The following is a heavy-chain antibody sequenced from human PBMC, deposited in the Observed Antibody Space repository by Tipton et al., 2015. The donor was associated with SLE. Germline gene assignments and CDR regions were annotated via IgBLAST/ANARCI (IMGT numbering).Heavy chain of an antibody. CDR1: DDSISSISYF. CDR2: IYYSGST. CDR3: ARGGLGVSYYYYMDV. J-gene: IGHJ6*03. D-gene: IGHD1-26*01. V-gene: IGHV4-31*03. Sequence: TLSLTCTVSDDSISSISYFWGWIRQHPGKGLEWIGYIYYSGSTYYNPSLKSRVTISVDTSKNQFSLKLSSVTAADTAVYYCARGGLGVSYYYYMDVWGKGTTVTVSS.